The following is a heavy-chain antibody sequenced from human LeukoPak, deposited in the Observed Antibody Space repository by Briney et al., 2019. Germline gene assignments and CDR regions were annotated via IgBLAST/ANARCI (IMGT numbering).Heavy chain of an antibody. CDR2: INPNSGGT. Sequence: ASVKVSCKASGYIFTGYYMHWVRQAPGQGLEWMGWINPNSGGTNSAQKFQGRVTMTRDTSISTAYMELSRLTSDDPAVYYCARHPYSGSYHFDYWGQGTLVTVSS. CDR1: GYIFTGYY. V-gene: IGHV1-2*02. J-gene: IGHJ4*02. CDR3: ARHPYSGSYHFDY. D-gene: IGHD1-26*01.